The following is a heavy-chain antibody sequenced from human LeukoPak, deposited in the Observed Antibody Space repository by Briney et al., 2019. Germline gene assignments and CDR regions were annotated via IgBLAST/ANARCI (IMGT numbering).Heavy chain of an antibody. V-gene: IGHV1-46*01. CDR2: INPSGGST. CDR1: GYTFTSYY. CDR3: ASSRNPSSDYDSSGILDY. J-gene: IGHJ4*02. Sequence: ASVKVSCKASGYTFTSYYMHWVRQAPGQGLEWMGIINPSGGSTSYAQKFQGRVTMTRDMSTSTVYMELSSVTAADTAVYYCASSRNPSSDYDSSGILDYWGQGTLVTVSS. D-gene: IGHD3-22*01.